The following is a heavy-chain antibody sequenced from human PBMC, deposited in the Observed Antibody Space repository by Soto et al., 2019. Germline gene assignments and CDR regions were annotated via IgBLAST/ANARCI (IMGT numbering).Heavy chain of an antibody. D-gene: IGHD3-3*01. CDR1: GYTFTGYY. CDR2: INPNSGGT. V-gene: IGHV1-2*04. J-gene: IGHJ6*02. Sequence: ASVKVSCKASGYTFTGYYMHWVRQAPGQGLEWMGWINPNSGGTNYAQRLQGWVTMTRDTSISTAYMELSRLRSDDTAVYYCARDCPYYDFWSGFGFGMDVWGQGTTVTVSS. CDR3: ARDCPYYDFWSGFGFGMDV.